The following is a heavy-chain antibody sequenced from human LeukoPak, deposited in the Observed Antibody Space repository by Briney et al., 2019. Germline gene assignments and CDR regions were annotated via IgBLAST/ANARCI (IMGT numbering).Heavy chain of an antibody. V-gene: IGHV1-18*01. CDR2: ISAYNGNT. CDR1: GYTFTGYG. D-gene: IGHD6-13*01. J-gene: IGHJ6*02. Sequence: ASVKVSCKASGYTFTGYGISWVRQAPGQGLEWMGWISAYNGNTNYAQKLQGRVTMTTDTSTSTAYMELRSLRSDDTAVYYCARDRKQLVLPYYYYYGMDVWGQGTTVTVSS. CDR3: ARDRKQLVLPYYYYYGMDV.